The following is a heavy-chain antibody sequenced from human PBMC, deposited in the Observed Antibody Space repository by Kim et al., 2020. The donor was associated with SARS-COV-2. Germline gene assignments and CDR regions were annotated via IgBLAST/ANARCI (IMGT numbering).Heavy chain of an antibody. CDR2: ISGGGDRT. D-gene: IGHD3-16*01. V-gene: IGHV3-23*01. Sequence: GGSLRLSCAASGFTFSNYALTWVRQAPGEGLEWVSAISGGGDRTNYADSVKGRFTISRDNSKNTLYLQMNSLRVEDTAVYYCVKGIWVGGAGLWGQGT. CDR1: GFTFSNYA. J-gene: IGHJ4*02. CDR3: VKGIWVGGAGL.